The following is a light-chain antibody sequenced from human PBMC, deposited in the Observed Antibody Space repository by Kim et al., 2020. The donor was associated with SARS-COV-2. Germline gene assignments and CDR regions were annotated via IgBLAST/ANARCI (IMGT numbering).Light chain of an antibody. V-gene: IGLV2-8*01. J-gene: IGLJ2*01. Sequence: QSALTQPPSASGSPGQPVTISCSGTSSDIGHYNYVSWYQQHPGKAPKLIIYEVSKRPSGVPDRFSGSKSGNTASLTVSGLQPEDEADYYCNSYTGSNNLVFGGGTQLTVL. CDR3: NSYTGSNNLV. CDR1: SSDIGHYNY. CDR2: EVS.